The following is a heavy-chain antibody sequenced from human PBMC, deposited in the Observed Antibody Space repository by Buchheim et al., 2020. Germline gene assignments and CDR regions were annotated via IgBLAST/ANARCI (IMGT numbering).Heavy chain of an antibody. Sequence: QVQLQESGPGLVKPSQTLSLTCTVSGGSISSGGYYWSWIRQHPGKGLEWIGYIYYSGSTYSNPSLKSRVSTSVDTSKNQFSLKLSSVTAADTAVYYCARVPVRNYDFWSGYFDNWGQGTL. CDR2: IYYSGST. CDR1: GGSISSGGYY. V-gene: IGHV4-31*03. CDR3: ARVPVRNYDFWSGYFDN. J-gene: IGHJ4*02. D-gene: IGHD3-3*01.